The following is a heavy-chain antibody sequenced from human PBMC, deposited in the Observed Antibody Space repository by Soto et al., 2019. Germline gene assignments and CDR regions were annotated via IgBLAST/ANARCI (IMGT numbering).Heavy chain of an antibody. CDR1: GFSFSIYS. Sequence: EVQLVESGGGLVQPGGSLRLSCAASGFSFSIYSMNWVRQAPGKGLEWSSYITSDTNTIKYADSVKGRFTISRDNAKNSLYLQMNSLRDEDTAVYYCARSEEGHFDYWGQGTVVTVSS. J-gene: IGHJ4*02. V-gene: IGHV3-48*02. CDR2: ITSDTNTI. CDR3: ARSEEGHFDY.